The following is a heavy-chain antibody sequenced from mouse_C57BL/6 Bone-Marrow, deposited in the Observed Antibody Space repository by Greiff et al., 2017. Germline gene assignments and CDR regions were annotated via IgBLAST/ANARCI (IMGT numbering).Heavy chain of an antibody. D-gene: IGHD1-1*01. J-gene: IGHJ4*01. V-gene: IGHV1-53*01. CDR2: INPSNGGT. CDR3: ARRGATVVAPAMDY. Sequence: VQLQQPGTELVKPGASVKLSCKASGYTFTSYWMHWVKQRPGQGLEWIGNINPSNGGTNNNEKFKSKATWTVAQSSSTAYMQLSSLTSEDSAVYYCARRGATVVAPAMDYWGQGTSVTVSS. CDR1: GYTFTSYW.